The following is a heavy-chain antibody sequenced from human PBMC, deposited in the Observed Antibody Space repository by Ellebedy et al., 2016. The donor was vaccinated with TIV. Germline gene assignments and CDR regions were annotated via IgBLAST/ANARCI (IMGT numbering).Heavy chain of an antibody. Sequence: GESLKISCAASGFTFRSFGMHWVRQAPGKGLEWVAVVSYDGSNKQYADSVKGRFTISRDNSKNTLSLQMNSLRTEDTALYYCALIAAPAENWYFDLWGRGTLVTVSS. CDR3: ALIAAPAENWYFDL. CDR2: VSYDGSNK. V-gene: IGHV3-30*03. CDR1: GFTFRSFG. J-gene: IGHJ2*01. D-gene: IGHD6-25*01.